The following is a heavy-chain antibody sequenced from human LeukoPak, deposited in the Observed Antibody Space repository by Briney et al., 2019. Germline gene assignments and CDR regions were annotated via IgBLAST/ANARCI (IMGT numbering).Heavy chain of an antibody. V-gene: IGHV4-39*01. D-gene: IGHD3-22*01. Sequence: SVTLSLTCTVSGGSISSSSYYWGWIRQPPGKGLEWIGSIYYSGSTYYNPSLKSRVTISVDTSKNQFSLKLSSVTAADTAVYYCARLPDYYDSSGYSQIFDYWGQGTLVTVSS. CDR1: GGSISSSSYY. CDR3: ARLPDYYDSSGYSQIFDY. CDR2: IYYSGST. J-gene: IGHJ4*02.